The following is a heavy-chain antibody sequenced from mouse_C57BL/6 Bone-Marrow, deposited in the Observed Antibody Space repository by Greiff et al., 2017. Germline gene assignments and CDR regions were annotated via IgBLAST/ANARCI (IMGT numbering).Heavy chain of an antibody. CDR3: SDYYGEGYFDV. CDR2: IDPENGDT. D-gene: IGHD1-1*01. J-gene: IGHJ1*03. V-gene: IGHV14-4*01. CDR1: GFNIKDDY. Sequence: EVQLQQSGAELVRPGASVKLSCTASGFNIKDDYMHWVKQRPEQGLEWIGWIDPENGDTEYASKFQGKATITADTSSNTAYLQLSSLTSEDTAVYYCSDYYGEGYFDVWGTGTTVTVSS.